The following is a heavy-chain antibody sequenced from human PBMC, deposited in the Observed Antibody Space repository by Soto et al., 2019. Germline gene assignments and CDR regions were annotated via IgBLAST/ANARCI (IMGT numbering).Heavy chain of an antibody. CDR2: IIPIFGTA. CDR1: GGTFSSYA. D-gene: IGHD4-17*01. CDR3: ARDAPSTTVVTPGYFDY. Sequence: QVQLVQSGAEVKKPGSSVKVSCKASGGTFSSYAISWVRQAPGQGLEWMGGIIPIFGTANYAQKFQGRVTITADESTSTAYMELSRLRSEDTAVYYCARDAPSTTVVTPGYFDYWGQGTLVTVSS. V-gene: IGHV1-69*12. J-gene: IGHJ4*02.